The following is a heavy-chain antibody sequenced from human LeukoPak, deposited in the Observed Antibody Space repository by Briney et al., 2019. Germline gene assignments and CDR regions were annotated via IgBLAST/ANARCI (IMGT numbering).Heavy chain of an antibody. CDR1: GGSFSGSH. V-gene: IGHV4-34*01. Sequence: SETRSVTCELHGGSFSGSHWSSIHQNTGMGLEWIGEINHSGSTNYNPSLKSRVTISVDTSKNQFSLKLSSVTAADTAVYYCARVEGDRSIAAAGVYDYWGQGTLVTVSS. CDR3: ARVEGDRSIAAAGVYDY. D-gene: IGHD6-13*01. J-gene: IGHJ4*02. CDR2: INHSGST.